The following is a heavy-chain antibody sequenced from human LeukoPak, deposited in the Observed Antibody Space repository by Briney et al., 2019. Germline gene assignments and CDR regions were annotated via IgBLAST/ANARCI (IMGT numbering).Heavy chain of an antibody. D-gene: IGHD3-10*01. J-gene: IGHJ4*02. Sequence: SETLSLTCAVYGGSFSGYHWSWIRQPPGKGLEWIGEINYSGSTNYNPSLKSRVTISVDTSKNQFSLKLSSVTAADTAVYYCARHGNYYGSGSYYWGQGTLVTVSS. CDR2: INYSGST. CDR3: ARHGNYYGSGSYY. CDR1: GGSFSGYH. V-gene: IGHV4-34*01.